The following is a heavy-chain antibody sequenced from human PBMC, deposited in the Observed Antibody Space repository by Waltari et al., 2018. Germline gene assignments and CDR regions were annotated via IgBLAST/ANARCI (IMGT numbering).Heavy chain of an antibody. CDR1: GFSLSTSGLC. V-gene: IGHV2-70*01. D-gene: IGHD1-26*01. CDR2: IDWDDDK. Sequence: QVTLRESGPALVKPTQTLTLTCTFSGFSLSTSGLCVSWIRQPPGKALEWVALIDWDDDKYYNTSLKTRLTISKDTSKNQVVLTRTNMDPVDTATYYCARIEAVGGATIFDYWGQGTLVTVSS. CDR3: ARIEAVGGATIFDY. J-gene: IGHJ4*02.